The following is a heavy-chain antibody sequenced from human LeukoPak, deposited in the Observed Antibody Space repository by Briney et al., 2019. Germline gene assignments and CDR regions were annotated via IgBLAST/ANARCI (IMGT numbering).Heavy chain of an antibody. D-gene: IGHD3-22*01. J-gene: IGHJ5*02. CDR2: ISGYNGNR. V-gene: IGHV1-18*01. CDR3: ARDGLAGVYDSSGYYSGWFDP. Sequence: GASVKVSCKASGYTFTSYGISWVRQAPGQGLEWMGWISGYNGNRNYAQKLQGRVTMTTDTSTSTAYMELGSLRSDDTAVYYCARDGLAGVYDSSGYYSGWFDPWGQGTLVTVSS. CDR1: GYTFTSYG.